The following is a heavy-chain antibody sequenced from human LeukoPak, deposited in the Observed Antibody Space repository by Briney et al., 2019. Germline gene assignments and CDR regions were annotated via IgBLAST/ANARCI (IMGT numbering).Heavy chain of an antibody. CDR1: GYTFTGYY. D-gene: IGHD4-17*01. V-gene: IGHV1-2*02. J-gene: IGHJ6*02. CDR3: AREITTVTKYYYYYGMDV. Sequence: ASVKVSCKASGYTFTGYYMHWVRQAPGQGLEWMGWINPNSGGTNYAQKFQGGVTMTRDTSISTAYMELSRLRSDDTAVYYCAREITTVTKYYYYYGMDVWGQGTTVTVSS. CDR2: INPNSGGT.